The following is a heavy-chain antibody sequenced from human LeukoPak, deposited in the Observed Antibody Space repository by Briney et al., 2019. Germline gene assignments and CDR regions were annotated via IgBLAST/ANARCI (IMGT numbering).Heavy chain of an antibody. CDR2: IDWDDDK. V-gene: IGHV2-70*11. J-gene: IGHJ4*02. CDR1: GFSLSTSGMC. Sequence: SGPALVKPTQTLTLTCTFSGFSLSTSGMCVSWIRQPPGKALEWLARIDWDDDKYYSTSLKTRLTISKDTSKNQVVLTMTNMDPVDTATYYCARSSGLLGYFDYWGQGTLVTVSS. D-gene: IGHD6-19*01. CDR3: ARSSGLLGYFDY.